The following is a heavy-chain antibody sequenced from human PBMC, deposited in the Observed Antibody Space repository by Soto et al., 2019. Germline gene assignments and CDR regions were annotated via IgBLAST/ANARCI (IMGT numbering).Heavy chain of an antibody. V-gene: IGHV3-30-3*01. CDR1: GFTFSSYA. J-gene: IGHJ4*02. D-gene: IGHD2-2*01. Sequence: QVQLVESGGGVVQPGRSLRLSCAASGFTFSSYAMHWVRQAPGKGLEWVAVISYDGSNKYYADSVKGRFTISRDNYNNPLYLQMNSLRAEDTAVYYCARAGVLVPAAMPYFDYWGQGTLVTVSS. CDR3: ARAGVLVPAAMPYFDY. CDR2: ISYDGSNK.